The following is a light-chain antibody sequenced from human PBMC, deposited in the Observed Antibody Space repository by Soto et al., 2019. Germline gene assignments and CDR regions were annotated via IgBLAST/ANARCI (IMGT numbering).Light chain of an antibody. V-gene: IGKV1-6*01. J-gene: IGKJ3*01. CDR2: EAS. Sequence: GDRVTITCRASRGIRNDLGWYQQKPGKAPKLLIYEASSRQSGVPSRFSGSGSDTDFTLTISSLQPEDFATYYCLQDYSYPFTFGPGTKVHIK. CDR1: RGIRND. CDR3: LQDYSYPFT.